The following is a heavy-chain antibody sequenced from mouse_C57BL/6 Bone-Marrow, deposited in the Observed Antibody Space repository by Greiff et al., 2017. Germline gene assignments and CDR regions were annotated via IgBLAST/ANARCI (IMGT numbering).Heavy chain of an antibody. D-gene: IGHD4-1*02. CDR2: IYPTSGRT. Sequence: QVQLQQPGAELVKPGASVKMSCKASGYTFTSYWITWVKQRPGQGLEWIGAIYPTSGRTNYNEKFKSKAIMTVDNSSNTAYMQHSSLTSEDSSVFYCARSGQLERSFDYWGQGTTLTVSS. J-gene: IGHJ2*01. V-gene: IGHV1-55*01. CDR1: GYTFTSYW. CDR3: ARSGQLERSFDY.